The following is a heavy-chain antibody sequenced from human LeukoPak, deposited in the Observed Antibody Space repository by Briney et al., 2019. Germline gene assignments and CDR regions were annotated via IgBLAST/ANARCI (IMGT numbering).Heavy chain of an antibody. D-gene: IGHD6-13*01. CDR3: ARGIQSSSWYGDY. Sequence: SVKVSCKASGGTFSSYAISWVRQAPGQGLEWMGGTIPIFGTANYAQKFQGRVTFTRDTSASTAYMELSSLRSEDTAVYYCARGIQSSSWYGDYWGQGTLVTVSS. J-gene: IGHJ4*02. V-gene: IGHV1-69*05. CDR2: TIPIFGTA. CDR1: GGTFSSYA.